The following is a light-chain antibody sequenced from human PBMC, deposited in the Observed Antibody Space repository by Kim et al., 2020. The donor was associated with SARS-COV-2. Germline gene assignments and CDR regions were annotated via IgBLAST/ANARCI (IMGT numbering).Light chain of an antibody. V-gene: IGLV3-1*01. J-gene: IGLJ1*01. CDR2: QDS. CDR1: KLGDKY. CDR3: QALYILTHFV. Sequence: SYELTQPPSVSVSPGQTASITCSGDKLGDKYACWYHQNPGQPPVLVISQDSNRPSGIPVRFSGSNSVNTATLTISGTQSMVVSLSYFQALYILTHFVFG.